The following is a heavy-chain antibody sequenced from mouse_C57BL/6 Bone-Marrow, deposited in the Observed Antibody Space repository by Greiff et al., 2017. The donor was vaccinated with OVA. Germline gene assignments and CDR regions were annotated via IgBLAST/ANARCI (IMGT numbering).Heavy chain of an antibody. V-gene: IGHV1-81*01. D-gene: IGHD1-1*01. Sequence: VKLMESGPELVKPGASVKIPCKASGYTFTSYGISWVKQRTGQGLEWIGEIYPRSGNTYYNETFKGKATLSADKSTSTPLMELRSLTSEDSAVYFCARFMTTVVARGDDWYFEVWGTGTTVTVSS. CDR1: GYTFTSYG. CDR2: IYPRSGNT. J-gene: IGHJ1*03. CDR3: ARFMTTVVARGDDWYFEV.